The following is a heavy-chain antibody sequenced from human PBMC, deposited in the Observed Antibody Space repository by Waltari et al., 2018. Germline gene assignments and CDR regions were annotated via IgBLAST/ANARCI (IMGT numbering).Heavy chain of an antibody. CDR2: ISYDGSNK. Sequence: QVKLVESGGGVVQRGRSLRLSCAAAGFHFSRYPMPWVRQAPGKGLELVAVISYDGSNKYYADSVKGRFTISRDNSKNTLYLQMNSLRAEDTAVYYCARAEIHDAFDIWGQGTMVTVSS. V-gene: IGHV3-30-3*01. J-gene: IGHJ3*02. CDR1: GFHFSRYP. CDR3: ARAEIHDAFDI.